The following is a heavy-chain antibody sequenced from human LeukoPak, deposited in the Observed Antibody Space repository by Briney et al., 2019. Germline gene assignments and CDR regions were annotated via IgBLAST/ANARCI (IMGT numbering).Heavy chain of an antibody. V-gene: IGHV3-21*01. CDR2: ISTGSSYI. D-gene: IGHD3/OR15-3a*01. Sequence: PGGSLRLSCAASGFSYSDYSVNLVRQTPGKGLEWVSSISTGSSYIYYADSVKGRFTISRDNAKNSLYLQMNSLRVEDTAVYYCARDDAEVAGTDFPPKHYYGMDVWGLGTTVTVSS. J-gene: IGHJ6*01. CDR1: GFSYSDYS. CDR3: ARDDAEVAGTDFPPKHYYGMDV.